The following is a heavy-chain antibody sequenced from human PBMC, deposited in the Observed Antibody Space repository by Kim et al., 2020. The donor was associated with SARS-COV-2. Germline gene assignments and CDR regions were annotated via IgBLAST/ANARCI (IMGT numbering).Heavy chain of an antibody. V-gene: IGHV1-18*01. J-gene: IGHJ6*02. D-gene: IGHD2-15*01. Sequence: ASVKVSCKASGYTFTSYGISWVRQAPGQGLEWMGWISAYNGNTNYAQKLQGRVTMTTDTSTSTAYMELRSLRSDDTAVYHCAREEVVVAARGYYYYGMDVWGQGTTVTVSS. CDR2: ISAYNGNT. CDR3: AREEVVVAARGYYYYGMDV. CDR1: GYTFTSYG.